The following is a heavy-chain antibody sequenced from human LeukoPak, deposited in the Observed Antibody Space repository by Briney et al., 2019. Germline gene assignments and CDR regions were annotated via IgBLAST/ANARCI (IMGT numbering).Heavy chain of an antibody. Sequence: GGSLRLSCAASGFTVSSNYMSWVRQAPGKGLEWVSVIYSGGSTYYADSVKGRFTISRHNSKNTLYLQMNSLRAEDTAVYYCARLGYCSSTSCSKNYYYYMDVWGKGTAVTVSS. CDR1: GFTVSSNY. J-gene: IGHJ6*03. D-gene: IGHD2-2*01. CDR3: ARLGYCSSTSCSKNYYYYMDV. V-gene: IGHV3-53*04. CDR2: IYSGGST.